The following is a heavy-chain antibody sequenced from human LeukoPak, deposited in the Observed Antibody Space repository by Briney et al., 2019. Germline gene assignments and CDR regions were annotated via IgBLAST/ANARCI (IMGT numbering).Heavy chain of an antibody. V-gene: IGHV4-34*01. CDR2: INHSGST. Sequence: PSETLSLTCAVYGGSFSGYYWSWIRQPPGKGLEWIGEINHSGSTNYNPSLKSRVTISVDTSKNQFSLKLSSVTAADTAVYYCARGKAEIVGATQNSYYYYYMDVWGKGTTVTVSS. D-gene: IGHD1-26*01. CDR3: ARGKAEIVGATQNSYYYYYMDV. CDR1: GGSFSGYY. J-gene: IGHJ6*03.